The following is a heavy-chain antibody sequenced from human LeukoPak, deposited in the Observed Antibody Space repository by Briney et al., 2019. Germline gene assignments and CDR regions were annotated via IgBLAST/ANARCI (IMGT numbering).Heavy chain of an antibody. CDR3: AKEPYTSDTYVYAMGG. CDR2: IRYDGSNK. J-gene: IGHJ6*02. D-gene: IGHD6-19*01. CDR1: GFTFSSYG. V-gene: IGHV3-30*02. Sequence: PGGSLRLSCAASGFTFSSYGMHWVRQAPGQGLEWVSFIRYDGSNKYYADSVKGRFTISRDNSKNTMYLKIHSLRAEDTAVYYCAKEPYTSDTYVYAMGGWGQGTTVTVSS.